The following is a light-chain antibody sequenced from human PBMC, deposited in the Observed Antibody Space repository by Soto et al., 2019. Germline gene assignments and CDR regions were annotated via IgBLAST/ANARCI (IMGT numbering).Light chain of an antibody. V-gene: IGKV3-11*01. J-gene: IGKJ1*01. Sequence: EIVLTQSPGTLSLSPGEIATLYFRASQSVKNFLAWYQQKPGQAPRLLIFDASNRATAIPARFSGSGSGTEFTLTISSLQPEDFATYYCQRSYSTSWTFGQGTKVDIK. CDR3: QRSYSTSWT. CDR2: DAS. CDR1: QSVKNF.